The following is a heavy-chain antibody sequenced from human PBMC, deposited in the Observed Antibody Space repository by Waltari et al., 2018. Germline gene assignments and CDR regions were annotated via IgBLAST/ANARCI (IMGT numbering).Heavy chain of an antibody. CDR3: ARDFARGSIKFGPRYFQH. Sequence: QVQLVESGGGVVQPGRSLRLSCAASGFTFSSYAMHVVRQAPGKGLELVAVISYERSNKYYADSVKCRFTSSRDNSKNTLYLQMNSLRAEDTAVYYCARDFARGSIKFGPRYFQHWGQGTLVTVSS. CDR2: ISYERSNK. CDR1: GFTFSSYA. J-gene: IGHJ1*01. V-gene: IGHV3-30-3*01. D-gene: IGHD3-16*01.